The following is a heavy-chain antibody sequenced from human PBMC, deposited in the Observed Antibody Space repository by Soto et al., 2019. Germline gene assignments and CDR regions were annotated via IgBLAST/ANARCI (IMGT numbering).Heavy chain of an antibody. D-gene: IGHD6-6*01. CDR3: AKSKLPTRPFWFFDV. V-gene: IGHV3-11*01. CDR1: GFTFSDYY. CDR2: ISSSGPPI. J-gene: IGHJ2*01. Sequence: QVQLVEAGGGLVKPGGSLTLSCAASGFTFSDYYMSWIRPTPGKGLEWISYISSSGPPIYSADSVKGRFTISRDNAKNSLFLQMNGLRADDTALYYCAKSKLPTRPFWFFDVWGRGTLVSVSS.